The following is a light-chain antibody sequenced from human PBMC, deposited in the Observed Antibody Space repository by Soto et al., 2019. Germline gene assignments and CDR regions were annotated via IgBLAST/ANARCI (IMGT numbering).Light chain of an antibody. V-gene: IGKV3-20*01. J-gene: IGKJ2*01. Sequence: EIVLMQSPGTLSLSPGERATLSCRASQTLRRTYIAWYQQKPGQAPRVLIYGASKRATGIPDRSSGSGSGTDFSLTISRLEPEDFAVYYCHQYDNAPQTYGQGTKVEIK. CDR2: GAS. CDR1: QTLRRTY. CDR3: HQYDNAPQT.